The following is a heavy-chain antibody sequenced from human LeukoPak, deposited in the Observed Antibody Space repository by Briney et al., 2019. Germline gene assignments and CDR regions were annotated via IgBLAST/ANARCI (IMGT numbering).Heavy chain of an antibody. CDR3: AKDYLPEGYCSGGSCYTVFDY. Sequence: PGGSLRLSCAASGFTFDDYAMHWVRQAPGKGLEWVSLISGDGGSTYYADSVKGRFTISIYNSKNSLYLQMNSLRTEDTALYYCAKDYLPEGYCSGGSCYTVFDYWGQGTLVTVSS. J-gene: IGHJ4*02. V-gene: IGHV3-43*02. CDR2: ISGDGGST. D-gene: IGHD2-15*01. CDR1: GFTFDDYA.